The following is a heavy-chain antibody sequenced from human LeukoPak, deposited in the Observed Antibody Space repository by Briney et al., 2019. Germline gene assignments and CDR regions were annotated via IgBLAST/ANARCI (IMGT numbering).Heavy chain of an antibody. CDR3: AREGDGNFDY. J-gene: IGHJ4*02. D-gene: IGHD5-24*01. CDR1: GFTVSSNY. V-gene: IGHV3-53*01. Sequence: GGSLRLSCAASGFTVSSNYMNWVRQAPGKGLEWVSGIYSGGSTYYADSVRGRFTISRDNSKNTLYLQMNSLRAEDTAVYYCAREGDGNFDYWGQGTLVTVSS. CDR2: IYSGGST.